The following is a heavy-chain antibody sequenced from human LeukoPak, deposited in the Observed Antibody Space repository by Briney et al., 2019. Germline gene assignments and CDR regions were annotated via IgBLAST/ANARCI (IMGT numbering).Heavy chain of an antibody. V-gene: IGHV1-2*02. CDR2: INPNSGGT. CDR3: ARGLYYDFWSGYYTGNPLDY. CDR1: GYTFTGYY. D-gene: IGHD3-3*01. Sequence: ASVKVSCKASGYTFTGYYMHWVRQAPGQGLEWMGWINPNSGGTNYAQKFQGRVTMTRDTSISTAYMELSRLRSDDTAVYYCARGLYYDFWSGYYTGNPLDYWGQGTLVTVSS. J-gene: IGHJ4*02.